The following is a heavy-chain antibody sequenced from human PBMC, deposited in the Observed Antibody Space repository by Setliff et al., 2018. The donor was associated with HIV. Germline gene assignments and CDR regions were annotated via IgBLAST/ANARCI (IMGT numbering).Heavy chain of an antibody. CDR2: IQSKTDGGAT. Sequence: GGSLRLSCAASGFTFSNAWMSWVRQAPGKGLEWVGRIQSKTDGGATDYAAPVKGRFTISRDDSQNTLFLQMNSLILEDTAVYYCARGAGTVDYSCCFGLWGQGTLVTVSS. CDR3: ARGAGTVDYSCCFGL. J-gene: IGHJ4*02. CDR1: GFTFSNAW. V-gene: IGHV3-15*01. D-gene: IGHD2-15*01.